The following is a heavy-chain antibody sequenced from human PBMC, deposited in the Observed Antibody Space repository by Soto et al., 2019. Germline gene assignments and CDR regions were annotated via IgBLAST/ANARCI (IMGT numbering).Heavy chain of an antibody. V-gene: IGHV3-30*18. Sequence: QVQLIESGGGVVQPGRSLRLSCAASGVIFNSYDMHWVRQAPGKGLEWVAFLSHDGSKRFYADSLKGRITMSRDNFNNTLYLEVHSLRPDDTAVYYCAKDLIGYCGGSTCNIFQSWGQGTLVTVSS. CDR2: LSHDGSKR. D-gene: IGHD2-2*01. CDR3: AKDLIGYCGGSTCNIFQS. CDR1: GVIFNSYD. J-gene: IGHJ4*02.